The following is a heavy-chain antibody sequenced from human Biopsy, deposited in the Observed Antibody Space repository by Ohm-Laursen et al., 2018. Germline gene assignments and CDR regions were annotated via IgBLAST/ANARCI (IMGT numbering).Heavy chain of an antibody. V-gene: IGHV4-61*01. CDR2: IYDRGSTA. CDR1: GDSVSSGSFY. D-gene: IGHD6-19*01. J-gene: IGHJ4*02. Sequence: GTLSLTCTVSGDSVSSGSFYWTWIRQPPGQGLEYIGYIYDRGSTANYNPSLESRVTMSVDMPKNQSSLKLSSVTAADTAIYYCARGMRSSGWPYFDSWGQGTLVTVPS. CDR3: ARGMRSSGWPYFDS.